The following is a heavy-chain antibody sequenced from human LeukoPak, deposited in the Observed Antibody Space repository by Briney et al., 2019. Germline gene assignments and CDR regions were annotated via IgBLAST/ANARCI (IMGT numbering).Heavy chain of an antibody. CDR1: GYSFTYSW. J-gene: IGHJ5*02. Sequence: GESLKISCKGSGYSFTYSWIAWVRQMPGKGLEWMGIIYAGDSDTRYTPSFQGQVTISVDKSISTAYLQWNSLKASDTAMYYCARHGSSDSHPDPWGQGTLVTVSS. CDR2: IYAGDSDT. D-gene: IGHD5-12*01. V-gene: IGHV5-51*01. CDR3: ARHGSSDSHPDP.